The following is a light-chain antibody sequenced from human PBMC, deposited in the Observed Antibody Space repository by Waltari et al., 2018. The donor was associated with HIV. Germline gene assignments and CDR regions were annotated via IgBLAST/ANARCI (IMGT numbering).Light chain of an antibody. V-gene: IGLV1-44*01. CDR1: TSDIGSNT. CDR2: SND. J-gene: IGLJ3*02. CDR3: GSYSGSKNFAV. Sequence: QSVLTQPPSASGTPGQRVTISCSGGTSDIGSNTVNWYQQLPGMAPKLLIYSNDDRPSGVPDRFSGSKSGTSASLAISGLQSEDEADYYCGSYSGSKNFAVFGGGTKLTVL.